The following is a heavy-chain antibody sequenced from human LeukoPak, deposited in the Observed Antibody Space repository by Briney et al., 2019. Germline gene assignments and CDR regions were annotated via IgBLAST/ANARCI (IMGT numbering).Heavy chain of an antibody. CDR3: ASNEWSGYYFDY. Sequence: KSSETLSLTCTVSGGSISTSSYYWGWIRQPPGKGLEWIGSMYYSGSTYYNPSLKSRVTISVDTSKNQFSLKLSSVTAADTALYYCASNEWSGYYFDYWGQGTLVTVSS. CDR1: GGSISTSSYY. D-gene: IGHD3-3*01. V-gene: IGHV4-39*01. J-gene: IGHJ4*02. CDR2: MYYSGST.